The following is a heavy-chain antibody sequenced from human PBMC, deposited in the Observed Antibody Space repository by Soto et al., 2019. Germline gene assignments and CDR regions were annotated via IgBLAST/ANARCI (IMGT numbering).Heavy chain of an antibody. V-gene: IGHV3-33*01. J-gene: IGHJ4*02. CDR1: GFTFSSYG. D-gene: IGHD3-22*01. CDR2: IWYVGSIK. Sequence: QVQLVESGGGVVQPGRSLRLSCAASGFTFSSYGMHWVRQAPGKGLEWVAVIWYVGSIKYYADSVKGRFTIFRDNSKNTLELQMNSLRAEDTAVYYCARDPGRRAAGTYYYYSSGYYSKFDDWGQGTLVTASS. CDR3: ARDPGRRAAGTYYYYSSGYYSKFDD.